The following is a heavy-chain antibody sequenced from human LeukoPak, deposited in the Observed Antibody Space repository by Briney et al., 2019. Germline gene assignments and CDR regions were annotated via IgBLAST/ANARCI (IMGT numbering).Heavy chain of an antibody. CDR2: ISGSGGRT. D-gene: IGHD5-12*01. J-gene: IGHJ4*02. CDR3: AKEISAYGGYDY. Sequence: PGGSLRLSCAASGFTFSSYGMHWVRQAPGKGLEWVSAISGSGGRTYYADSVKGRFTISRDNSKNTLYLQMNTLSADDTAVYYCAKEISAYGGYDYWGQGTLVTVSS. CDR1: GFTFSSYG. V-gene: IGHV3-23*01.